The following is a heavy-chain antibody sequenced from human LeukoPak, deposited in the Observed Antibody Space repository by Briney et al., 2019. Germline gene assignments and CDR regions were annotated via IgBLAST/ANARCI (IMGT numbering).Heavy chain of an antibody. J-gene: IGHJ4*02. CDR2: ISAYNGNT. CDR3: ARDGLYGSGSYVDY. Sequence: GWISAYNGNTNYAQKLQGRVTMTTDTSTSTAYMELRSLRSDDTAVYYCARDGLYGSGSYVDYWGQGTLVTVSA. V-gene: IGHV1-18*01. D-gene: IGHD3-10*01.